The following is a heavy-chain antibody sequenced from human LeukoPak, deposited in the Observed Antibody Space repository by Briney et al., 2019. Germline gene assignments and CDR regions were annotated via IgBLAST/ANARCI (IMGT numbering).Heavy chain of an antibody. Sequence: GGSLRLSCAASGFTFSSYAMSWVRQAPGKGLEWVSEICGSGGSAYYADSVRGRFTISRDKSKNTLYLHMNSLSAEDTAVYYCAKEFSALAGSFDYWGQGTLVTVSS. V-gene: IGHV3-23*01. CDR1: GFTFSSYA. D-gene: IGHD6-19*01. CDR2: ICGSGGSA. CDR3: AKEFSALAGSFDY. J-gene: IGHJ4*02.